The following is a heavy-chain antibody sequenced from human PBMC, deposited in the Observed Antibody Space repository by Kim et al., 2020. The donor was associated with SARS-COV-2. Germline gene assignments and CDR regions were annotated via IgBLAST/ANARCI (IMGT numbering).Heavy chain of an antibody. CDR3: AKDIKGIAVAGTGWGYYYYGMDV. V-gene: IGHV3-43*01. D-gene: IGHD6-19*01. CDR1: GFTFDDYT. J-gene: IGHJ6*02. CDR2: ISWDGGST. Sequence: GGSLRLSCAASGFTFDDYTMHWVRQAPGKGLEWVSLISWDGGSTYYADSVKGRFTISRDNSKNSLYLQMNSLRTEDTALYYCAKDIKGIAVAGTGWGYYYYGMDVWGQGTTVTVSS.